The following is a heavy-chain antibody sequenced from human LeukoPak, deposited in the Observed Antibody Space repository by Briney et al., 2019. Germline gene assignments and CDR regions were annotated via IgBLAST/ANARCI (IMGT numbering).Heavy chain of an antibody. D-gene: IGHD3-10*02. J-gene: IGHJ6*04. CDR3: AELGITMIGGV. V-gene: IGHV3-48*04. CDR2: ISSSGSTI. Sequence: PGRTLGLSCAVSVFTFRIYGMSGVREAPGKGREGVSYISSSGSTIYYADSVKGRFTISRDNAKNSLYLQMNSLGAEDTAVYYCAELGITMIGGVWGKGTTVTISS. CDR1: VFTFRIYG.